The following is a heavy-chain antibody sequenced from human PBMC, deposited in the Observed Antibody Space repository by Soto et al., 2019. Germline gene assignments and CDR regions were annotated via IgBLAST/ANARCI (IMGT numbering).Heavy chain of an antibody. Sequence: PSETLSLTCPVAGGSASSAGYYWSWIRQPPGKGLEWIGHISYSGSTNYNPSLKSRIAISVDTSKHQFSLKLSSVTAADTAVYYCARDRFYSGLDVWGQGTTVTVSS. CDR1: GGSASSAGYY. J-gene: IGHJ6*02. CDR3: ARDRFYSGLDV. V-gene: IGHV4-61*08. CDR2: ISYSGST.